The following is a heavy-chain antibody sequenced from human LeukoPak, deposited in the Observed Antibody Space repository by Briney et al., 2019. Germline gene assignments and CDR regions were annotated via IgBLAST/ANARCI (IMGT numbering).Heavy chain of an antibody. J-gene: IGHJ4*02. CDR3: ARPYYDIWSAYVY. CDR2: IKQDGSEK. V-gene: IGHV3-7*01. CDR1: GFTFSSYW. D-gene: IGHD3-3*01. Sequence: PGGSLRLSCAASGFTFSSYWMSWVRRAPGKGLEWVANIKQDGSEKYYVDSVKGRFTISRDNAKNSLYLQMGSLRAEDMAVYYCARPYYDIWSAYVYWGQGTLVTVSS.